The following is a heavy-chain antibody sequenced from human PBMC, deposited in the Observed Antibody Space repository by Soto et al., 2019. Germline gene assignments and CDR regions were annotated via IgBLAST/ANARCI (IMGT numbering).Heavy chain of an antibody. CDR2: IIPIFGTA. Sequence: ASVKVSCKASGGTFSSYAISWLLQAPGQGLEWMGGIIPIFGTANYAQKFQGRVTITADESTSTAYMELSSLRSEDTAVYYCARTRHYYYYGMDVWGQGTTVTVSS. CDR1: GGTFSSYA. J-gene: IGHJ6*02. V-gene: IGHV1-69*13. CDR3: ARTRHYYYYGMDV.